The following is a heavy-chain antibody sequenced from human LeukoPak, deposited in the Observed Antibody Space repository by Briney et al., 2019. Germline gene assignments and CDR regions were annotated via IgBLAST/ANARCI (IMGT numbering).Heavy chain of an antibody. Sequence: ASVKVSCKASGGTFSSYAISWVRQAPGQGLEWMGGIIPIFGTANYAQKFQGRVTITADKSTSTAYMELSSLRSEDTAVYYCAKSSGYGLIDIWGQGTMVTVSS. CDR1: GGTFSSYA. J-gene: IGHJ3*02. CDR3: AKSSGYGLIDI. CDR2: IIPIFGTA. V-gene: IGHV1-69*06. D-gene: IGHD3-22*01.